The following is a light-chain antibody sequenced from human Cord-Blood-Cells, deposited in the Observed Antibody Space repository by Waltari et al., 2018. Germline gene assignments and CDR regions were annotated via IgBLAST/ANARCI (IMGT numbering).Light chain of an antibody. CDR2: RNN. V-gene: IGLV1-47*01. J-gene: IGLJ3*02. Sequence: QSVLTQPPSASGTPGQRVTISCSGSSSNIGTNYVYWYQPLPGTAPKLLISRNNQRPSGVPDRFSGSKSGTSASLAICGLRSEDEAEYYCAAWDDSLSGWVFGGGTKLTVL. CDR3: AAWDDSLSGWV. CDR1: SSNIGTNY.